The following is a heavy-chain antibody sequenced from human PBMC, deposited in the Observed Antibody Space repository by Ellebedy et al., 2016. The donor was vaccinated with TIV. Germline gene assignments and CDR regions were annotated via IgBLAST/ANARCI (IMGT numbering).Heavy chain of an antibody. CDR2: TNPNSGGP. CDR3: ARGGQQLVSGY. V-gene: IGHV1-2*02. Sequence: AASVKVSCKASGYRFTGSYIHWVRQAPGQGLEWMGWTNPNSGGPNFAQKFQGRVTMTTDTSRSTAYMELSSLRPEDTVVYYCARGGQQLVSGYWGQGTLVTVSS. J-gene: IGHJ4*02. CDR1: GYRFTGSY. D-gene: IGHD6-13*01.